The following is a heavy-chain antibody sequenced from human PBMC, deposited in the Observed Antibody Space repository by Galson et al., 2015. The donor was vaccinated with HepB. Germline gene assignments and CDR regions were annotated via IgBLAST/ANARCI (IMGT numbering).Heavy chain of an antibody. CDR2: INAGNGNT. CDR1: GYTSTNYA. J-gene: IGHJ4*02. V-gene: IGHV1-3*01. CDR3: ASRGRSAAAGMGY. D-gene: IGHD6-13*01. Sequence: SVKVSCKASGYTSTNYAMHWVRQAPGQRLEWMGWINAGNGNTKYSQKFQGRVTITRDTSASTAYMELSSLRSEDTAVYYCASRGRSAAAGMGYWGQGTLVTVSS.